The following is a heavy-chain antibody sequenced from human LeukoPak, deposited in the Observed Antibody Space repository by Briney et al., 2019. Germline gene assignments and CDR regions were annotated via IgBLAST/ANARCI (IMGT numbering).Heavy chain of an antibody. V-gene: IGHV3-33*06. CDR1: GFTFSSYG. Sequence: GGSLRLSCAASGFTFSSYGMHWVRQAPGKGLEWVAVIWYDGSNKYYADSVKGRFTTSRDNSRTTLYLQMNSLRAEDTAVYYCAKDLHPHSSRWYPDFDYWGQGTLVTVYS. D-gene: IGHD6-13*01. CDR3: AKDLHPHSSRWYPDFDY. CDR2: IWYDGSNK. J-gene: IGHJ4*02.